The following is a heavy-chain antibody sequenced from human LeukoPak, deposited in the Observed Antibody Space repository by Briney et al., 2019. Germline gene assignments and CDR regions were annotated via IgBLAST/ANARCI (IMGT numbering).Heavy chain of an antibody. CDR1: GGSFSGYY. V-gene: IGHV4-34*01. CDR2: NNHSGST. D-gene: IGHD3-10*01. Sequence: PSETLSLTCAVYGGSFSGYYWSWLRQPPGKGLEWIGENNHSGSTNYNPSLKSRVTISVDTSKNQFSLKLSSVTAADTAVYYCARHNTMVRGVIRKSDEIWFDPWGQGTLVTVSS. J-gene: IGHJ5*02. CDR3: ARHNTMVRGVIRKSDEIWFDP.